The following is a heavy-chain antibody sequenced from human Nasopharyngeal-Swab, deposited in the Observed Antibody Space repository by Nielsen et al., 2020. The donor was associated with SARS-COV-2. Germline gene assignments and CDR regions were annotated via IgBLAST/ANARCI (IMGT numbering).Heavy chain of an antibody. V-gene: IGHV1-2*06. CDR3: ARDYGGWYDILTGYLNY. Sequence: ASVKVSCKASGYTFTGYYMHWVRQAPGQGLEWMGRINPNSGGTNSAQKFQGRVTMTRDTSISTAYMELSRLRSDDTAVYYCARDYGGWYDILTGYLNYWGQGTLVTVSS. CDR1: GYTFTGYY. J-gene: IGHJ4*02. CDR2: INPNSGGT. D-gene: IGHD3-9*01.